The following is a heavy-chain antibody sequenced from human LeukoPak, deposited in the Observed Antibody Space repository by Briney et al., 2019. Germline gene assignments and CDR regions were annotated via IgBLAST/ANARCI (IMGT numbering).Heavy chain of an antibody. CDR3: AKSPTSTWYDC. CDR2: ISGVGGTT. Sequence: PGGSLRLSCAASGFTFSSYPMSWVRQAPGKGLEWVSAISGVGGTTYTADSVKGRFTISRDNSKNTLYLQMNSLRAEDTAVYYCAKSPTSTWYDCWGQGTLVTVSS. D-gene: IGHD4-11*01. CDR1: GFTFSSYP. J-gene: IGHJ5*01. V-gene: IGHV3-23*01.